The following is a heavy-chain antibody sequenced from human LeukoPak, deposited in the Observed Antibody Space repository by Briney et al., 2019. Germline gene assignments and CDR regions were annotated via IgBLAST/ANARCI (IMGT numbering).Heavy chain of an antibody. Sequence: PGGSLRLSCAVSGITLSNYGMSWVRQAPGKGLEWVAGIGGSGGRTNYADSVKGRFTISRDNPKNTLDLQMNSLRAEDTAVYFCAKRGVVIRVILVGFHKEAYYFDSWGQGALVIVSS. CDR1: GITLSNYG. J-gene: IGHJ4*02. D-gene: IGHD3-22*01. V-gene: IGHV3-23*01. CDR3: AKRGVVIRVILVGFHKEAYYFDS. CDR2: IGGSGGRT.